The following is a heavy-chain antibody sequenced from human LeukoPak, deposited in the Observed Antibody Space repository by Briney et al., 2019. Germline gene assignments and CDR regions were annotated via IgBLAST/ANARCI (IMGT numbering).Heavy chain of an antibody. J-gene: IGHJ4*02. Sequence: SETLSLTCSVSGGSTSSYYWTWIRQFPGQGLEWIGYIHYSGSTNHNPSLRSRVTMSVDTSRNQFSLKLSSVTAADTAVYFCVRVGGTGHFDDWGQETLVTVSS. D-gene: IGHD1-1*01. CDR1: GGSTSSYY. CDR3: VRVGGTGHFDD. V-gene: IGHV4-59*01. CDR2: IHYSGST.